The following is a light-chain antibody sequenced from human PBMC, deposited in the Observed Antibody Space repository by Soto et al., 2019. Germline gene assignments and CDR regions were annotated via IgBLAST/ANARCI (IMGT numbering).Light chain of an antibody. V-gene: IGKV3-11*01. Sequence: EVVLTQSPVTLSLSPGERATLSCRASQSFRGLLAWYQQKPGQAPRRLIYDAYNRATGIPPRFSGSGAGTDFTLTISSLEPEDSAVYYGQQRHMWPITFGQGTRLEIK. CDR1: QSFRGL. J-gene: IGKJ5*01. CDR3: QQRHMWPIT. CDR2: DAY.